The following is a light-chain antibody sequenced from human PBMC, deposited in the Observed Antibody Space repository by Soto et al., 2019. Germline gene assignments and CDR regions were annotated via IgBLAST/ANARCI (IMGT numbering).Light chain of an antibody. CDR3: LQDHDYPRT. CDR2: SAT. V-gene: IGKV1-6*01. J-gene: IGKJ1*01. CDR1: QDISKD. Sequence: AIQMTQSPTSLSASVGDRVIITCRASQDISKDLGWYQQKPGKAPKFLIYSATSTQSVVPSTFSGSGFGTDFTLTISSLQPEDFATYYCLQDHDYPRTFGQGTKVDIK.